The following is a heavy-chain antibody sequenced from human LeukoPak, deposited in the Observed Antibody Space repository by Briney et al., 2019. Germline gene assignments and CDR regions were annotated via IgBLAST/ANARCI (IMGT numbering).Heavy chain of an antibody. V-gene: IGHV1-58*01. CDR2: IVVGSGNT. CDR3: AASPDYYDSSGYSYYFDY. D-gene: IGHD3-22*01. CDR1: GFTFTSSA. J-gene: IGHJ4*02. Sequence: SVKVSCKASGFTFTSSAVQWVRQARGQRLEWIGWIVVGSGNTNYAQKFQERVTITRDMSTSTAYMELSSLRSEDTAVYYCAASPDYYDSSGYSYYFDYWGQGTLVSVSS.